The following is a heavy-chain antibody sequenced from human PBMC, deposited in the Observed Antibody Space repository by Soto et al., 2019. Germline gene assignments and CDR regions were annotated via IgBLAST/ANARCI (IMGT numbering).Heavy chain of an antibody. D-gene: IGHD3-3*01. J-gene: IGHJ6*02. CDR2: IRGSGDST. Sequence: EEQLLESGGDLVQPGGSLRLACAASGFTFSSYAMSWVRQAPGKGLEWVSSIRGSGDSTYYADSVKGRFTISRDNSKNTLFLQMNSLRDEDTAVYYCAKQNTIFGVVIHNYYYGMDVWGQGTTVTVSS. CDR1: GFTFSSYA. CDR3: AKQNTIFGVVIHNYYYGMDV. V-gene: IGHV3-23*01.